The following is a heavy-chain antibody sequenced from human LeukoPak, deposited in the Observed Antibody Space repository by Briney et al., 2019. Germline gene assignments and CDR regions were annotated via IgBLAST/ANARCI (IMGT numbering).Heavy chain of an antibody. CDR2: IYHSGST. CDR1: GGSISSGDYS. CDR3: ARGHYYYGMDV. J-gene: IGHJ6*04. V-gene: IGHV4-30-2*01. Sequence: SQALSLTCAVSGGSISSGDYSWSWIRQPPGKGLEWIGYIYHSGSTYYNPSLKGRVTISVDRSKNQFSLKLSSVTAADTAVYYCARGHYYYGMDVWGKGTTVTVSS.